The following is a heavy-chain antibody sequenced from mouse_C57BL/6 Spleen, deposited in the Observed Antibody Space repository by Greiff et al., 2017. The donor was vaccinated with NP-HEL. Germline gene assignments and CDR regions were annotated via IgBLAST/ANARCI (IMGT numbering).Heavy chain of an antibody. Sequence: VQLQQSGAELVRPGASVKLSCTASGFNIKDYYMHWVRQRPEQGLEWIGRIDPEDGDTEYAPKFQGKATMTADTSSNTAYLQLSSLTSEDTAVYYCTTFYYYGSSLDYWGQGTTLTVSS. CDR3: TTFYYYGSSLDY. V-gene: IGHV14-1*01. CDR1: GFNIKDYY. J-gene: IGHJ2*01. CDR2: IDPEDGDT. D-gene: IGHD1-1*01.